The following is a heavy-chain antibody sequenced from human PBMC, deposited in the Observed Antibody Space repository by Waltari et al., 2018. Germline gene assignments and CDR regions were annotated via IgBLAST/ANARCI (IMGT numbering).Heavy chain of an antibody. D-gene: IGHD3-3*01. Sequence: QVQLVQSGAEVKKPGASVKVSCKASGYTFTSYDINWVRQATGQGLEWMGRINPNSGGTNYAQKFQGRVTMTRDTSISTAYMELSRLRSDDTAVYYCARELTIFTPAFDYWGQGTLVTVSS. CDR3: ARELTIFTPAFDY. J-gene: IGHJ4*02. CDR2: INPNSGGT. CDR1: GYTFTSYD. V-gene: IGHV1-2*06.